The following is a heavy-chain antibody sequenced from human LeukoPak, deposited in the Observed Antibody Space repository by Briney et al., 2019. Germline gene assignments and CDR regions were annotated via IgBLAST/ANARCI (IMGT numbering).Heavy chain of an antibody. CDR2: VNPNSGDT. D-gene: IGHD1-26*01. J-gene: IGHJ5*01. Sequence: GASVKVSCKASGYTFTGYYLHWVRQAPGQGLEWMGCVNPNSGDTNYAQKFQGSVTMTRDTSICTVYMELSRLRSDDTAVYYCARASGSYWWFDSWGQGTLVTVSS. CDR3: ARASGSYWWFDS. V-gene: IGHV1-2*02. CDR1: GYTFTGYY.